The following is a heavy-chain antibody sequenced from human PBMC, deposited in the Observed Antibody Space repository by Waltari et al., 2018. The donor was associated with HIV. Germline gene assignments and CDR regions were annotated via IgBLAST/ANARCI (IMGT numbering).Heavy chain of an antibody. V-gene: IGHV1-46*01. CDR2: STPSGFGT. D-gene: IGHD6-19*01. J-gene: IGHJ6*02. CDR1: GYTLPSHY. Sequence: QMQLVQAGAEVKKPRASVKVSCTASGYTLPSHYMPWVRQAPGQGLEWMGISTPSGFGTNYAQKFRGRVTLTRDTSTSTDYMELTSLGSDDTAVYYCARDMAVGDYYYGMDVWGQGTTVTVSS. CDR3: ARDMAVGDYYYGMDV.